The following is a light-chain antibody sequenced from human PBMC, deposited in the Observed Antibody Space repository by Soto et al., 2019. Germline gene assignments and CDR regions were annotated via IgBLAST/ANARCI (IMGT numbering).Light chain of an antibody. Sequence: SYELTQLPSVSVAPGKTARITCGGDNIGSKSVHWYQQKPGQAPVLVIYYDTDRPSGIPERFSGSNSGNTATLTISRVEAGDEADYYCQVWDSSSDHYVFGIGTKLTVL. CDR2: YDT. CDR3: QVWDSSSDHYV. J-gene: IGLJ1*01. CDR1: NIGSKS. V-gene: IGLV3-21*04.